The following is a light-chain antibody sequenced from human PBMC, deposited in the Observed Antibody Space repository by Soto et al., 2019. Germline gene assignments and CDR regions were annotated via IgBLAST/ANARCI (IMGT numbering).Light chain of an antibody. J-gene: IGKJ4*01. CDR2: AAS. Sequence: DIQMTQSPSSLSASVGDRVTITCQASQDISNYLNWYQQKPGKVPKLLIYAASSLQSGVPSRFSGSGSGTDFTLTISSLQPEDYATYYCQQSYSTPPLTFGGGTKV. CDR1: QDISNY. CDR3: QQSYSTPPLT. V-gene: IGKV1-39*01.